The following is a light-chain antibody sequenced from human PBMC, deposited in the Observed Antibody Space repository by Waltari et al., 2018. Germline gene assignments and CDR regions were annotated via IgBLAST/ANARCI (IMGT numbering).Light chain of an antibody. Sequence: EIVLTQSPGTLALSPGERAALSCRASQTIRNNYLAWYQQKPGQAPTLLIYAASSRATGIPDRFSGSGSATDFTLTISRLEPEDFAVYYCQQYGSSMWTFGQGTKVEIK. J-gene: IGKJ1*01. CDR1: QTIRNNY. CDR2: AAS. V-gene: IGKV3-20*01. CDR3: QQYGSSMWT.